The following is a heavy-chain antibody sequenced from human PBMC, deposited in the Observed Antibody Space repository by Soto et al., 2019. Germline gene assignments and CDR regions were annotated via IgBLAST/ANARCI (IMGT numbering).Heavy chain of an antibody. CDR3: AKDTVPVATPWFDP. J-gene: IGHJ5*02. D-gene: IGHD2-2*01. V-gene: IGHV3-23*01. CDR1: GFTFSNYA. CDR2: LSGSGVST. Sequence: EVQLLESGGGLVQPGGSLRLSCAASGFTFSNYAMSWVRQAPGKGLEWVSTLSGSGVSTYYADSVKGRFTISRDNSKNTLYLQMNSLRAEDTAVYYCAKDTVPVATPWFDPWGQGPLVTVSS.